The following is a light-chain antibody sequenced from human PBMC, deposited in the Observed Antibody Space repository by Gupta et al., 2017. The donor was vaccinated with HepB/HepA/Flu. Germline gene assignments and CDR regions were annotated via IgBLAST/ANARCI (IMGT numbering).Light chain of an antibody. J-gene: IGLJ1*01. CDR3: VGWDDSLSGYV. Sequence: QPVLTQPPSASGTPGQRVTISCSGSSSNIGNDNAYWYQQLPGTAPKLLIYNDNQRPSGVPDRFSGSKSGTTASLAISGLRSEDEADYYCVGWDDSLSGYVFGAGTKVNVL. CDR1: SSNIGNDN. CDR2: NDN. V-gene: IGLV1-47*02.